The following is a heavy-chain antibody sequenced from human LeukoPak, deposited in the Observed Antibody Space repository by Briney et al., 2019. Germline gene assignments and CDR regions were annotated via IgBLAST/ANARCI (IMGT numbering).Heavy chain of an antibody. Sequence: PSETLSLTCTVSGGSVSSGIYYWTWIRQPPGKGLEWIGYIYYSGSTNYNPSLKSRVTISVDTSKSQFSLKLSSVTAADTAVYYCARDIAYGANSLDYWGQGTLVTVSS. V-gene: IGHV4-61*01. CDR2: IYYSGST. CDR3: ARDIAYGANSLDY. J-gene: IGHJ4*02. D-gene: IGHD4-23*01. CDR1: GGSVSSGIYY.